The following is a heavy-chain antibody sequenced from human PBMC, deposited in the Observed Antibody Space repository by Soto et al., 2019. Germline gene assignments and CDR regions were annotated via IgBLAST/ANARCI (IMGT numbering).Heavy chain of an antibody. CDR1: GFTFSDYY. Sequence: GSLRLSCAASGFTFSDYYMAWIRQAPGKGLEWVSYITGGGAIYYADSVKGRFTISRDNVKNSLFLQMNSLRAEDTAVYYCARCGDYVSIDYWGQGTLVTVSS. CDR2: ITGGGAI. CDR3: ARCGDYVSIDY. J-gene: IGHJ4*02. V-gene: IGHV3-11*01. D-gene: IGHD4-17*01.